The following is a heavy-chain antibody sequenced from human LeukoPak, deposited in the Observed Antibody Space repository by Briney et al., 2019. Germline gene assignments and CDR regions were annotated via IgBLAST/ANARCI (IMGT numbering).Heavy chain of an antibody. CDR2: ISYDGSNK. CDR1: GFTFSGHG. Sequence: QPGGSLRLSCAVSGFTFSGHGMHWVRQAPGKGLEWVAVISYDGSNKYYADSVKGRFTISRDNSKNTLYLQMNSLRAEDTAVYYCAREGPSLGYYYYMDVWGKGTTVTVSS. V-gene: IGHV3-30*03. CDR3: AREGPSLGYYYYMDV. D-gene: IGHD3-10*01. J-gene: IGHJ6*03.